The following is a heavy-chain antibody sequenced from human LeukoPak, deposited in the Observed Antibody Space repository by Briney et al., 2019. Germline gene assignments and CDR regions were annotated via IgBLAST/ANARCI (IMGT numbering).Heavy chain of an antibody. D-gene: IGHD3-22*01. Sequence: KPSETLSLTCTVSGGSISSYYWNWIRQPPGKGLEWIGYIYYSGSTNYNPSLKSRVTISVDTSKNQFSLKLSSVTAADTAVYYCARGADSSDYYSIFDFNYWGQGTLVTVSS. CDR1: GGSISSYY. CDR2: IYYSGST. CDR3: ARGADSSDYYSIFDFNY. J-gene: IGHJ4*02. V-gene: IGHV4-59*01.